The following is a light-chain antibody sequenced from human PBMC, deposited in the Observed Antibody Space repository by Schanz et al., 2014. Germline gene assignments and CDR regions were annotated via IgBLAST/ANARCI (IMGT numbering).Light chain of an antibody. V-gene: IGLV2-14*03. CDR1: SSDVGRHDS. Sequence: QSALTQPASVSGSPGQSITISCAGTSSDVGRHDSVSWYQHHPGKAPKLIIFNVSVRPSGVSNRFSASKSGNTASLTISGLRAEDEADYYCFSYAGDTTYVFGTGTKVTVL. CDR3: FSYAGDTTYV. J-gene: IGLJ1*01. CDR2: NVS.